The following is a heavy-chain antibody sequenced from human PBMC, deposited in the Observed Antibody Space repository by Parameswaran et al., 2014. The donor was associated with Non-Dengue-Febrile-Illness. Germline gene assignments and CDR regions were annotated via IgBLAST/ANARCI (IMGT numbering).Heavy chain of an antibody. Sequence: KVSCKGSGYSFTSYWISWVRQMPGKGLEWMGRIDPSDSYTNYSPSFQGHVTISADKSISTAYLQWSSLKASDTAMYYCARHRGEWLQFRSYYYYMDVWGKGTTVTVSS. V-gene: IGHV5-10-1*01. J-gene: IGHJ6*03. D-gene: IGHD5-24*01. CDR3: ARHRGEWLQFRSYYYYMDV. CDR2: IDPSDSYT. CDR1: GYSFTSYW.